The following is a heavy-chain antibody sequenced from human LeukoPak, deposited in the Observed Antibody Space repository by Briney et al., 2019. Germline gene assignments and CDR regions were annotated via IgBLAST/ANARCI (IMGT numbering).Heavy chain of an antibody. V-gene: IGHV3-74*01. CDR3: GSSFHNY. CDR2: INSDGSST. CDR1: GFTFSSYW. J-gene: IGHJ4*02. Sequence: PGGSLRLACAASGFTFSSYWMHWVRQAPGKGLVWVSRINSDGSSTSYADSVKGRFTISRDNAKNTLYLQMNSLGAEDTALYARGSSFHNYWGQGTLVTVSS. D-gene: IGHD6-6*01.